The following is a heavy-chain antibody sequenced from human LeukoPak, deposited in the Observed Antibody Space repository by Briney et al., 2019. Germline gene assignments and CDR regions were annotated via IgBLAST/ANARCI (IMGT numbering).Heavy chain of an antibody. J-gene: IGHJ4*02. CDR2: ISYDGNNK. D-gene: IGHD6-19*01. CDR1: GFTFSSYA. Sequence: GGSLRLSCAASGFTFSSYAMSWVRQAPGKGLEGVAVISYDGNNKYYADSVKGRFTISRDNSKNTLDLQMNSLRAEDTAVYYCARDPLDRSGWSSICDYWGQGTLVTVSS. V-gene: IGHV3-30*03. CDR3: ARDPLDRSGWSSICDY.